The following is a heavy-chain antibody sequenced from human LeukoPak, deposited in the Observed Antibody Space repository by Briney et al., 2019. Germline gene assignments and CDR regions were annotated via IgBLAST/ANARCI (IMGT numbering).Heavy chain of an antibody. J-gene: IGHJ5*02. D-gene: IGHD2-2*01. CDR2: INHSEST. Sequence: PSETLSLTCAVYGGSFSGYYWSWIRQPPGKGLEWIGEINHSESTNYNPSLKSRVTISVDTSKNQFSLKLSSVTAADTAVYYCAREVVVVPAAPRENWFDPWGQGTLVTVSS. CDR3: AREVVVVPAAPRENWFDP. V-gene: IGHV4-34*01. CDR1: GGSFSGYY.